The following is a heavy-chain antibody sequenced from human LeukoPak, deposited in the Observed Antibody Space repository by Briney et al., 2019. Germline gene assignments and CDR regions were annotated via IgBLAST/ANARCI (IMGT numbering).Heavy chain of an antibody. CDR3: ARDPGGNYFGPGTHFAY. CDR2: IDAETGNT. CDR1: GYTFTHYY. J-gene: IGHJ4*02. V-gene: IGHV1-46*01. Sequence: GASVKVSCKASGYTFTHYYMHWVRQARGQGLEWMGRIDAETGNTRYAQNFQGRVTMTRDTSTSTVYVELSSLRFEDTAVYYCARDPGGNYFGPGTHFAYWGQGAPVTVSS. D-gene: IGHD3-10*01.